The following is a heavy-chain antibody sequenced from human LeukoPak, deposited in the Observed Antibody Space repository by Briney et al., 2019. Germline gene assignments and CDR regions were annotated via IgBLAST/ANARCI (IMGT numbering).Heavy chain of an antibody. D-gene: IGHD3-22*01. CDR1: GGSISSRSYY. CDR2: IYYSGST. V-gene: IGHV4-39*07. Sequence: SETLSLTCTVSGGSISSRSYYWGWIRQPPGTGLEWIGSIYYSGSTYYNPSLKSRVTISVDTSKNQFSLKPSSVTAADTAVYYCARILLSLYYYDSSGYAYYFDYWGQGTLVTVSS. CDR3: ARILLSLYYYDSSGYAYYFDY. J-gene: IGHJ4*02.